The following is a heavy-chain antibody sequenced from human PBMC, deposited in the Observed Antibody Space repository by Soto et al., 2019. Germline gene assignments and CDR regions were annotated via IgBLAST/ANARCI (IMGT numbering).Heavy chain of an antibody. CDR1: GGSIRIYY. D-gene: IGHD3-10*01. CDR2: IYYSGST. CDR3: ARDRRYYYGSGSYYRPSYGMDV. J-gene: IGHJ6*01. V-gene: IGHV4-59*12. Sequence: PSETLSVTCTVCGGSIRIYYWSWMRQPPGKGLDLTGYIYYSGSTNYNPSLKSRVTISVDTSKNQFSLKLSSVTAADTAVYYCARDRRYYYGSGSYYRPSYGMDVWGQGTTVTVSS.